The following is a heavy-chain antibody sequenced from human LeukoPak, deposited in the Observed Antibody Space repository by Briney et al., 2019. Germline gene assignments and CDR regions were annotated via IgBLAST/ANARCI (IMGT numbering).Heavy chain of an antibody. D-gene: IGHD1/OR15-1a*01. Sequence: PGGSLRLSCAASGFTFSSYAMHWVRQAPGKGLEWVAVISYDGSNKYYADSVKGRFTISRDNSKNTLYLQMNSLRAEDTAVYYCARENRDAFDIWGQGTMVTVSS. CDR3: ARENRDAFDI. CDR2: ISYDGSNK. V-gene: IGHV3-30*04. J-gene: IGHJ3*02. CDR1: GFTFSSYA.